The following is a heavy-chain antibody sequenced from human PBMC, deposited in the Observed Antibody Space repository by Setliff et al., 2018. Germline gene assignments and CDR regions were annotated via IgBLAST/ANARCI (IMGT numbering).Heavy chain of an antibody. V-gene: IGHV3-15*05. Sequence: PGGSLRLSCAASGFTFGNAWMSWVRQAPGKGLEWVGRVKSKSEGGTTHYAGPVKGRITVSRDDSKNTLYLDLNSLQIEDTAVYYCTTAGSSDWVPIAYWGQGTLVTVSS. CDR2: VKSKSEGGTT. J-gene: IGHJ4*02. D-gene: IGHD3-10*01. CDR1: GFTFGNAW. CDR3: TTAGSSDWVPIAY.